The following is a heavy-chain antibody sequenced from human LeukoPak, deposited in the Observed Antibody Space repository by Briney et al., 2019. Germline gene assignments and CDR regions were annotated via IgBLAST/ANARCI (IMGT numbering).Heavy chain of an antibody. CDR1: GYTFTSYG. CDR2: ISAYNGNT. Sequence: VASVKVSCKASGYTFTSYGISWMRQAPGQGLEWMGWISAYNGNTNYAQKLQGRVTMTTDTSTSTAYMELRSLRPGDTAVYYCASGASGYDSSGYTADYWGQGTLVTVSS. D-gene: IGHD3-22*01. CDR3: ASGASGYDSSGYTADY. J-gene: IGHJ4*02. V-gene: IGHV1-18*01.